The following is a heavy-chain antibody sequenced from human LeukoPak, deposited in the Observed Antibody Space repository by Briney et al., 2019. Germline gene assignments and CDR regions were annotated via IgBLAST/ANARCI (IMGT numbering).Heavy chain of an antibody. D-gene: IGHD3-10*02. V-gene: IGHV3-23*01. CDR3: ARAGRKSRGVDLVRKKETGYYYYMDV. CDR2: ISGSGGST. J-gene: IGHJ6*03. Sequence: GGSLRLSCAASGFIFNIYGMSWVRQAPGKGLEWVSGISGSGGSTFYADSVKGRFTISRDNDKNLLYLQMNSLRAEDTAVYYCARAGRKSRGVDLVRKKETGYYYYMDVWGKGTTVTVSS. CDR1: GFIFNIYG.